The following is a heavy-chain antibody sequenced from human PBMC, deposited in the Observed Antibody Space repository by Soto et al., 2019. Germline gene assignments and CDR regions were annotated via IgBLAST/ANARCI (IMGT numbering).Heavy chain of an antibody. V-gene: IGHV3-33*01. J-gene: IGHJ4*02. CDR3: ARDPGQDEAMDY. CDR1: GFTFSNFG. CDR2: IWHAGKNK. Sequence: QVQVVESGGGVVQPVRSLRLSCAASGFTFSNFGMHWVRQAPGKGLEWVAVIWHAGKNKYDADSAEGRFTISRDNSKNTLYLQLNSLRAEDQSVYYCARDPGQDEAMDYWGQGNLVRVSS.